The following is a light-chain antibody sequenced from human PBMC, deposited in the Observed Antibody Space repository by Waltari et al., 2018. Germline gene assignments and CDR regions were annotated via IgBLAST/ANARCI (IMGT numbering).Light chain of an antibody. CDR1: QSISSY. Sequence: TCRESQSISSYLNWYQQKPGKAPKLLTYAASSLQSGVPSRFSGSGSGTDFTLTISSLQPEDFATYYCQQSYSTPGTFGQGTKVEIK. CDR2: AAS. CDR3: QQSYSTPGT. V-gene: IGKV1-39*01. J-gene: IGKJ1*01.